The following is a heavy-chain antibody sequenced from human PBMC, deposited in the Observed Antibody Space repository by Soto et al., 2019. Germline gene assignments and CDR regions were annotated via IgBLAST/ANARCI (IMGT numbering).Heavy chain of an antibody. V-gene: IGHV3-23*01. CDR3: AMGGQLVPQFDY. CDR2: ISGSGGST. J-gene: IGHJ4*02. CDR1: GFTFSSYA. D-gene: IGHD6-6*01. Sequence: GGSLRLSCAASGFTFSSYAMSWVRQAPGKGLEWVSAISGSGGSTYYADSVKGRFTISRDNSKNTLYLQMNSLRAEDTAVYYCAMGGQLVPQFDYWGQGTLVTVSS.